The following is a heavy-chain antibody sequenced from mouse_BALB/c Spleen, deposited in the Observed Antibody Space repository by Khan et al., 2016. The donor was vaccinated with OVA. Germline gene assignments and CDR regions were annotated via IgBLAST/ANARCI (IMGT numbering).Heavy chain of an antibody. D-gene: IGHD2-14*01. CDR3: TRRTTEYALDY. V-gene: IGHV1-4*01. J-gene: IGHJ4*01. CDR1: GYTFTSHT. Sequence: QVQLKESGAELARPGASVKMSCKASGYTFTSHTMHWVKQRPGQGLEWIGYINPRSDYTQYTQKFNDKATLTADISSSTAYMQLSSLTSEDSAYYYGTRRTTEYALDYWGQGTSVTVSS. CDR2: INPRSDYT.